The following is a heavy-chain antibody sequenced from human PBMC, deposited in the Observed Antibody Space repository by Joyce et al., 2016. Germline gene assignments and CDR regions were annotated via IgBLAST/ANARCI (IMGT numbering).Heavy chain of an antibody. J-gene: IGHJ4*02. CDR1: GGSFNSYT. D-gene: IGHD1-26*01. CDR2: GSPFLVTT. V-gene: IGHV1-69*08. Sequence: QVQLVQSGVEVKKPGSSVKVSCQDSGGSFNSYTIHWVRQAPGQGLEWMGKGSPFLVTTTDARNFQGRLTITADRSTNTVYMDLNSLRSADTAIYYCARGTPPSGNYRHDFDFWGQGTLVTVSS. CDR3: ARGTPPSGNYRHDFDF.